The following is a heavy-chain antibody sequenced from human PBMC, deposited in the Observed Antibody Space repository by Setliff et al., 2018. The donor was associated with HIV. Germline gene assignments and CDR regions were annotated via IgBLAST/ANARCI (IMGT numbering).Heavy chain of an antibody. V-gene: IGHV2-5*01. Sequence: SGPTLVNPTQTLTLTCTLPGFPLKTSGVSVGWIRQPPGKALEWLALINWNDEKSYSTSLKSRLTISKDTSKSQVVLTMTNMDPVDTATYYCARYSSGHSDYYYYYMDVWGKGTTVTVSS. D-gene: IGHD6-19*01. CDR3: ARYSSGHSDYYYYYMDV. J-gene: IGHJ6*03. CDR1: GFPLKTSGVS. CDR2: INWNDEK.